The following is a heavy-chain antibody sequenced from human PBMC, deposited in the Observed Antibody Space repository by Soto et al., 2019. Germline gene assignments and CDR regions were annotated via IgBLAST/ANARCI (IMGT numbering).Heavy chain of an antibody. CDR2: IYPGDSNT. J-gene: IGHJ5*02. D-gene: IGHD3-10*01. CDR1: GYSFTSYW. Sequence: PGESLKSCWKGSGYSFTSYWIGWVRQMPGKGLECMGIIYPGDSNTRYNPSFQGQVIISADKSINTAYLQWRSLKASDTAMYYCARAGELSGWFDPWGQGTLVTVSS. CDR3: ARAGELSGWFDP. V-gene: IGHV5-51*01.